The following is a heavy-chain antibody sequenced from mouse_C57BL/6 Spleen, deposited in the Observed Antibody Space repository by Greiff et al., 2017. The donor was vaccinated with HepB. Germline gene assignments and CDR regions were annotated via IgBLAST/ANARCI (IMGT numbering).Heavy chain of an antibody. CDR1: GFSLTSYG. J-gene: IGHJ2*01. V-gene: IGHV2-2*01. D-gene: IGHD2-3*01. CDR3: GRTGDGSPYFDY. CDR2: IWSGGST. Sequence: QVQLQQSGPGLVQPSQSLSITCTVSGFSLTSYGVHWVRQSPGKGLEWLGVIWSGGSTDYNAAFISRLSISKDNSKSQVFFKMNSLQADDTAIYYSGRTGDGSPYFDYRGQGTTLTVSS.